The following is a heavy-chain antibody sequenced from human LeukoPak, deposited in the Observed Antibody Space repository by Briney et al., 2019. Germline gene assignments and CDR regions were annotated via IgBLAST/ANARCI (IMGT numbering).Heavy chain of an antibody. CDR2: ISGSGGST. CDR3: ATGAYINANLMDY. CDR1: GFTFSRNA. D-gene: IGHD5-12*01. V-gene: IGHV3-23*01. J-gene: IGHJ4*02. Sequence: PGGSLRLSCAASGFTFSRNAMTWVRQTPGKGLEWVSGISGSGGSTYYADSVRGRFTISRDNYKNTLYLQMNSVRAPDTALYYCATGAYINANLMDYWGQGPLVTVSS.